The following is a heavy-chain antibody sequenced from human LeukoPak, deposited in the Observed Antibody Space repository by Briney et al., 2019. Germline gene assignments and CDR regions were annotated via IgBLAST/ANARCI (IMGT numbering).Heavy chain of an antibody. J-gene: IGHJ4*02. CDR3: AGYCNGGDCSSVDY. CDR2: IKQDGSEK. V-gene: IGHV3-7*03. Sequence: PGGSLRLSCAVSGFTFSTYSMNWVRQAPGKGLEWVANIKQDGSEKYYVDSVKGRFTISRDNAKNSLFLQMNSLRAEDTAVYYCAGYCNGGDCSSVDYWGQGTLVTVSS. D-gene: IGHD2-15*01. CDR1: GFTFSTYS.